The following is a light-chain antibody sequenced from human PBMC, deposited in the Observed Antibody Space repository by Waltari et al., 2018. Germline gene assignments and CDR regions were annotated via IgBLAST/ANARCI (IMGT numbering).Light chain of an antibody. CDR1: SLRSYY. CDR2: GKN. V-gene: IGLV3-19*01. Sequence: SSXLTQDPAVSVALGQTVRITCQGDSLRSYYASWYQQKPGQAPVLVIYGKNNRPSGIPDRFSGSSSGXTASLTITGAQAEDEADXYCNSRDSSGNHLVFGGXTKLTVL. J-gene: IGLJ2*01. CDR3: NSRDSSGNHLV.